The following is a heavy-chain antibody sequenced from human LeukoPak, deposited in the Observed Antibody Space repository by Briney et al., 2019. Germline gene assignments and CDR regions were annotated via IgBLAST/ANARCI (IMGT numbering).Heavy chain of an antibody. J-gene: IGHJ5*02. CDR1: GGSISSYY. CDR2: IYYSGST. Sequence: SETLSLTCTVSGGSISSYYWSWIRQTPGKGLEWIGYIYYSGSTNYNPSLKSRVTISVDTSKNQFSLKLSSVTAADTAVYYCASQIPAADMGSFDPWGQGTLVTVSS. V-gene: IGHV4-59*01. CDR3: ASQIPAADMGSFDP. D-gene: IGHD2-2*01.